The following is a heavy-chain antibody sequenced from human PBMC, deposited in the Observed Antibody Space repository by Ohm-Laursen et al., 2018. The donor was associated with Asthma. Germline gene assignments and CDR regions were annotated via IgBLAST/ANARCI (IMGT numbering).Heavy chain of an antibody. D-gene: IGHD3-16*01. CDR3: AKDWGVPHYAFDI. Sequence: LSCAASGYTFSRYSIHWVRQIPGKGLEWVASISTASSFIYYADSVRGRFTTSRDNARNSVYLQMNSLRADDTAVYYCAKDWGVPHYAFDIWGQGSLVTVSS. V-gene: IGHV3-21*01. CDR2: ISTASSFI. CDR1: GYTFSRYS. J-gene: IGHJ3*02.